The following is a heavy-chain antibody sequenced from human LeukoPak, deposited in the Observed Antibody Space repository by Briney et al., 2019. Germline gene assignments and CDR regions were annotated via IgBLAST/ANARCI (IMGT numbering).Heavy chain of an antibody. D-gene: IGHD1-20*01. CDR1: GFTFSDYY. Sequence: GGSLRLSCAASGFTFSDYYITWIRQAPGKGLEWVSHISSSGRLMQYADSVKGRFTITRDNAQNFMSLQMNSLKPEDTAVYYCARDTNNGLDVWGRGTTVTVSS. V-gene: IGHV3-11*01. CDR2: ISSSGRLM. J-gene: IGHJ6*02. CDR3: ARDTNNGLDV.